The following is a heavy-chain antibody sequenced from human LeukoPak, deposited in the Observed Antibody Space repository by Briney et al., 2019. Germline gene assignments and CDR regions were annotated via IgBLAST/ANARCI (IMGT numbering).Heavy chain of an antibody. CDR3: ASQGALDYDILTGYPYYFDY. J-gene: IGHJ4*02. CDR2: INPNSGGT. D-gene: IGHD3-9*01. V-gene: IGHV1-2*02. Sequence: ASVKVSCKASGYTFTGYDMHWVRQAPGQGLEWMGGINPNSGGTNYAQKFQGRVTMTRDTSITTAYMELSRMRSDDTAVYYRASQGALDYDILTGYPYYFDYWGQGTLVTVSS. CDR1: GYTFTGYD.